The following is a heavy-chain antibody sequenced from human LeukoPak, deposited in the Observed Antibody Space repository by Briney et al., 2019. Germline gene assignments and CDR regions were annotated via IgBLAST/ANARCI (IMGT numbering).Heavy chain of an antibody. D-gene: IGHD3-10*02. J-gene: IGHJ4*02. V-gene: IGHV3-23*01. CDR1: GFTFSSYA. CDR3: AKDRQGCFYFDY. CDR2: ISGSGGST. Sequence: LRLSSEASGFTFSSYAMTWVRQAPGKEQDWVSAISGSGGSTYYAGSVKGRFAYCGDNSKNTWYLQMNSLRAEDTAVYYCAKDRQGCFYFDYWGQGTLVTVSS.